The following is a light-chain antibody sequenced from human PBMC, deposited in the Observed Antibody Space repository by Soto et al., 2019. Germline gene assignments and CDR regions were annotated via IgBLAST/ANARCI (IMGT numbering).Light chain of an antibody. CDR3: SSYAGSNNLV. CDR2: EVN. Sequence: QSALTQPPSASGSPGQSVTICCTGTSSDVGGYNYVSWYQQHPGKAPKLMIYEVNKRPSGVPDRFSGSKSGNTASLTVSGLQAEDEADYYCSSYAGSNNLVFGAGTQLTVL. J-gene: IGLJ2*01. V-gene: IGLV2-8*01. CDR1: SSDVGGYNY.